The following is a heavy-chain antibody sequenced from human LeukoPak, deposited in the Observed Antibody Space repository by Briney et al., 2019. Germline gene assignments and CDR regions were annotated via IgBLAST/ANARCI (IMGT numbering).Heavy chain of an antibody. J-gene: IGHJ1*01. CDR1: GYSFTSYW. CDR2: IYPGDSDT. Sequence: GGSLKISCQGSGYSFTSYWIGWVRQMPGKGLEWMGIIYPGDSDTRYSPSFQGQVTISADKSISTAYLQWSSLKASDTAMYYCARQAVPVAKYFQHWGQGTLVTVSS. D-gene: IGHD2-2*01. CDR3: ARQAVPVAKYFQH. V-gene: IGHV5-51*01.